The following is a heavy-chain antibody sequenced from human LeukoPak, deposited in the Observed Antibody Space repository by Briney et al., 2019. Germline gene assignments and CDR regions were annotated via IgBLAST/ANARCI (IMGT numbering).Heavy chain of an antibody. CDR1: GGSISSGSYY. D-gene: IGHD3-10*01. V-gene: IGHV4-61*02. J-gene: IGHJ4*02. Sequence: PSQTLSLTCTVSGGSISSGSYYWSWIRQPAGKGLEWIGRIYTSGSTNYNPSLKSRVTMSVDTSKNQFSLKLSSVTAADTAVYYCARGPITMVRGVIDYWGQGTLVTVSS. CDR3: ARGPITMVRGVIDY. CDR2: IYTSGST.